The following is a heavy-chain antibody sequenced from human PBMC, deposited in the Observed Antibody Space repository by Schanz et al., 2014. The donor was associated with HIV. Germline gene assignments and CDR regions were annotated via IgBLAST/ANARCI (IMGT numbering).Heavy chain of an antibody. Sequence: QVQLVQSGAEVKKPGSSVKVSCKASGGTFSNYAISWVRQAPGQGLEWMGGIIPMLGTATYAQKFLGRGMISADKPTSTVYMELSSLRSEDTALYYCARVSGWSSFDYWGQGTLVIVSS. CDR3: ARVSGWSSFDY. CDR2: IIPMLGTA. D-gene: IGHD6-13*01. V-gene: IGHV1-69*06. CDR1: GGTFSNYA. J-gene: IGHJ4*02.